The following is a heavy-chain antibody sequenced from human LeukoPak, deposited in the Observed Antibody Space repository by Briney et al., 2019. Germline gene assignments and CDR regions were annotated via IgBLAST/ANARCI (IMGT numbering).Heavy chain of an antibody. V-gene: IGHV1-2*02. CDR1: GYTFTVYY. D-gene: IGHD2-15*01. Sequence: ASVKVSCKASGYTFTVYYMHWVRQAPGQGREWMGWINPNSGGTNYAQKFQGRVTMTRDTSISTAYMELSRLRSDDTAVYYCASCSGGSCYSFDYWGQGTLVTVSS. CDR3: ASCSGGSCYSFDY. CDR2: INPNSGGT. J-gene: IGHJ4*02.